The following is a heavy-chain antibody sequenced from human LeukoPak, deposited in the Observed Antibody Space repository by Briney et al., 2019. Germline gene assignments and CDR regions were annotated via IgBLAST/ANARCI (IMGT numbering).Heavy chain of an antibody. J-gene: IGHJ4*02. V-gene: IGHV4-39*01. D-gene: IGHD3-22*01. CDR3: ARSYYYDYRQIDY. Sequence: PSDTLSLTCTVSGDSISTSSYYWGWIRQPPGKGLEWLGSIYYSGSTYYNPSLKSRVTISVDTSKNQFSLHLYSVTAADTAVFYCARSYYYDYRQIDYWGQGTLVTVSS. CDR1: GDSISTSSYY. CDR2: IYYSGST.